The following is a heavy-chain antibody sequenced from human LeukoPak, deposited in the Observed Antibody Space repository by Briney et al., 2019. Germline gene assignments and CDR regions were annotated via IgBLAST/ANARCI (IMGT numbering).Heavy chain of an antibody. V-gene: IGHV3-30-3*01. J-gene: IGHJ6*02. CDR1: GYTFTSYA. CDR2: ISYDGSNK. D-gene: IGHD6-19*01. Sequence: SCKASGYTFTSYAMHWVRQAPGKGLEWVAVISYDGSNKYYADSVKGRFTISRDNSKNTLYLQMNSLRAEDTAVYYCARTPSSGWHSEYYYYYGMDVWGQGTTVTVSS. CDR3: ARTPSSGWHSEYYYYYGMDV.